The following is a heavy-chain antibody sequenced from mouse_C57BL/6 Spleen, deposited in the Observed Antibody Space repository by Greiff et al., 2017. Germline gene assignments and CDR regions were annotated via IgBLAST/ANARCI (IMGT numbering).Heavy chain of an antibody. J-gene: IGHJ1*03. V-gene: IGHV5-9*01. CDR1: GFTFSSYT. CDR3: ARLTTVGYFDV. Sequence: EVQVVESGGGLVKPGGSLKLSCAASGFTFSSYTMSWVRQTPEKRLEWVATISGGGGNTYYPDSVKGRFTISRDNAKNTLYLQMSSLRSEDTALYYCARLTTVGYFDVWGTGTTVTVSS. CDR2: ISGGGGNT. D-gene: IGHD1-1*01.